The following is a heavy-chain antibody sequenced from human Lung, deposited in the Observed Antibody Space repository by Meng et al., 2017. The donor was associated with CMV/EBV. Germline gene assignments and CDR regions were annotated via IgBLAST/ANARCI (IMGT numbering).Heavy chain of an antibody. D-gene: IGHD2-2*01. J-gene: IGHJ6*02. CDR1: GGTSSSYV. Sequence: SVKVSXKASGGTSSSYVISWVRQAPGQGLEWMGGIIPILGRANYGQTFQARVTITADKSTSTAHMELSSLRSEDTAVYYCARSRVLSSSPSRPPTYGMDVWGQGTTVTVSS. CDR3: ARSRVLSSSPSRPPTYGMDV. CDR2: IIPILGRA. V-gene: IGHV1-69*10.